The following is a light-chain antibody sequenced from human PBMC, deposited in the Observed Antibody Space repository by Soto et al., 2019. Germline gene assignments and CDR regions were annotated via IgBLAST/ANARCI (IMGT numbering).Light chain of an antibody. CDR1: SSDVGGYNY. Sequence: QSALTQPRSVFGSPGQSVTISCTGTSSDVGGYNYVSWYQQHPGKAPKLMISDVSKRPSGVPDRFFGSKSGNTASLTISGLQAEDEADYYCYSYAGSYTFYVFGTGTKLTVL. CDR2: DVS. J-gene: IGLJ1*01. V-gene: IGLV2-11*01. CDR3: YSYAGSYTFYV.